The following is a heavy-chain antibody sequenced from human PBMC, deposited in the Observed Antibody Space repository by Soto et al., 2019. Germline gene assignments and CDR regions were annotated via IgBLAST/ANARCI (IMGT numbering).Heavy chain of an antibody. CDR1: GGTFSSYA. CDR3: ARETMTTVTTDNYYYGMDV. Sequence: ASVKVSCKASGGTFSSYAISWVRQAPGQGLEWMGGIIPIFGTANYAQKFQGRVTITADESTSTAYMELSSLRSEDTAVYYCARETMTTVTTDNYYYGMDVWGQGTTVTVSS. J-gene: IGHJ6*02. CDR2: IIPIFGTA. V-gene: IGHV1-69*13. D-gene: IGHD4-17*01.